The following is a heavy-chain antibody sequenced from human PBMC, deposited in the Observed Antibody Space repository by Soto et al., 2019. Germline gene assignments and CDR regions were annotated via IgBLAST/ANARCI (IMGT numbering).Heavy chain of an antibody. Sequence: SVKVSCKASGGTFSSYAISWVRQAPGQGLEWMGGIIPIFDTAKYAQKFQGRVRITADKSTNTAYMELSSLRSEDTAVYYCARDPGRSATQWRVRQVPDGDYYNMDVCGQGPKVTVCS. CDR2: IIPIFDTA. D-gene: IGHD6-19*01. V-gene: IGHV1-69*06. CDR1: GGTFSSYA. J-gene: IGHJ6*02. CDR3: ARDPGRSATQWRVRQVPDGDYYNMDV.